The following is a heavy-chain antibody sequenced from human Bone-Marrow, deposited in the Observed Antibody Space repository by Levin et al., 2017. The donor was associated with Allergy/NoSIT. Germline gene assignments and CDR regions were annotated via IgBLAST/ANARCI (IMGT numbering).Heavy chain of an antibody. V-gene: IGHV3-13*01. D-gene: IGHD2-15*01. CDR2: FTTAGDT. CDR1: GFTFSNYD. Sequence: GGSLRLSCAASGFTFSNYDMHWVRQVTGKGLEWVSTFTTAGDTYYRGSVKGRFTISRENAKNSLYLQMNSLTVGDTAVYYCVREFCSTGTCYNFDYWDQGTRVTVSS. J-gene: IGHJ4*02. CDR3: VREFCSTGTCYNFDY.